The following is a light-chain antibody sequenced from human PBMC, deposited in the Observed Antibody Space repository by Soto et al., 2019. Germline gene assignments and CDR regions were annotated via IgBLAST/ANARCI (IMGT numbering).Light chain of an antibody. Sequence: IQVTQHPSSLSASVGDRVTMTCRASQGIKNYLAWYQQKPGETPKLLIYAASTLESGIPPRFSGSGSGTDFTLTINNLQPEDVATYYCQRYYNAPFTFGGGTKVEIK. CDR2: AAS. J-gene: IGKJ4*01. CDR3: QRYYNAPFT. V-gene: IGKV1-27*01. CDR1: QGIKNY.